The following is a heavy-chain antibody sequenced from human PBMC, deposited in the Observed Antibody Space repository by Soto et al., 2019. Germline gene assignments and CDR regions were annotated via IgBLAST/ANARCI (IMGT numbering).Heavy chain of an antibody. CDR1: GYTFTTYF. V-gene: IGHV1-2*02. D-gene: IGHD6-19*01. J-gene: IGHJ5*02. Sequence: TAVKVSCTASGYTFTTYFLHWVRPAHGQVLEWLGWIFPGSGGTNYAQKFQGRVTMTRDTSINTAYMELSRLTSDDTGVYYWARSIAVARKGTLNWCEPWGQGTLVSVS. CDR3: ARSIAVARKGTLNWCEP. CDR2: IFPGSGGT.